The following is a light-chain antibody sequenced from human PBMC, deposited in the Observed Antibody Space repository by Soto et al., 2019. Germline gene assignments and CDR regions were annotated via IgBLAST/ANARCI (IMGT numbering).Light chain of an antibody. Sequence: QSALTQPASVSGTPGQSITISCTGSNSGVGIYDFVSWYQHHPGRAPNLIVSEVSHRPSGVSNRFSGSKSGNTASLTISGLQSEDEADYYCISYTSDDVRYVFGTGTKLTVL. CDR1: NSGVGIYDF. CDR2: EVS. J-gene: IGLJ1*01. V-gene: IGLV2-14*01. CDR3: ISYTSDDVRYV.